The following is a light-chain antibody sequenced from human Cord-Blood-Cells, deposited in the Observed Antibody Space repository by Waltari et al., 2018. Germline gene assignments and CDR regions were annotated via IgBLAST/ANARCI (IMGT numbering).Light chain of an antibody. Sequence: SYELTQPPSVSVSPGQTASITCSGETLGDKYACWSQQKPGQSPVLVIYQDSKRPSGIPERFSGSNAGNTATLTISGTQAMDEADYYCQAWDSSTVVFGGGTKLTVL. CDR3: QAWDSSTVV. CDR2: QDS. J-gene: IGLJ2*01. V-gene: IGLV3-1*01. CDR1: TLGDKY.